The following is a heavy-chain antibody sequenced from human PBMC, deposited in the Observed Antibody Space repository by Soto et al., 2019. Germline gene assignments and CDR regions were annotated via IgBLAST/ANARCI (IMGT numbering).Heavy chain of an antibody. V-gene: IGHV4-4*02. CDR2: IHHSGKI. CDR3: ARTRTTDYYGMDG. D-gene: IGHD4-17*01. Sequence: SETLSLTCTVSGDSISTTKWWSWVRQSPGMGLEWIGEIHHSGKINYNPSLKSRVIISVDKSRNRFSLKVYYLSAADTAVYYCARTRTTDYYGMDGWGQGTTVTVSS. CDR1: GDSISTTKW. J-gene: IGHJ6*02.